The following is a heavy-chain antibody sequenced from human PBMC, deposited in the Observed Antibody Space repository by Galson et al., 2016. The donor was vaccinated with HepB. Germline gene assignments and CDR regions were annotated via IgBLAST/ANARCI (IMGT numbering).Heavy chain of an antibody. V-gene: IGHV3-30*18. Sequence: SLRLSCAASGFTFTTYGMHWVRRAPGKGLESVAIISFDGTNKYYADSVKGRFTISRDNSKNTLYLQLNSLQAEDTAEYYCAKELWLFRHPGVGYLDYWGQGTLVTVSS. CDR3: AKELWLFRHPGVGYLDY. J-gene: IGHJ4*02. CDR2: ISFDGTNK. CDR1: GFTFTTYG. D-gene: IGHD2-21*01.